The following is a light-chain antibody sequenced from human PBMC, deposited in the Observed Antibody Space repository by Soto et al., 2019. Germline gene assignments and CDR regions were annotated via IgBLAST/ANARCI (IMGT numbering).Light chain of an antibody. CDR1: QSISSY. Sequence: DIQMTQSPSSLSASVGDRVTITCRASQSISSYLNWYQQKPGRAPQLLIYDSSTLEPGVPSRFRGSGSGTEFTLTINGLQPDDFATYYCQQYDGYSPQTFGQGTKVDIK. V-gene: IGKV1-5*01. CDR2: DSS. J-gene: IGKJ1*01. CDR3: QQYDGYSPQT.